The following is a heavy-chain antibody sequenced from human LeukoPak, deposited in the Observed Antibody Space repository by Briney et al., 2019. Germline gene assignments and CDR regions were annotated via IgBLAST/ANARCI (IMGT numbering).Heavy chain of an antibody. Sequence: SETLSLTCTVSGGSISSSSYCWGWLRQPPGKGLEWIRSIYYSASTYYNPSLKSRVTISVDTSKNQFSLKLSSVTAADTAVYYCATVDYWGQGTLVTVSS. J-gene: IGHJ4*02. CDR2: IYYSAST. V-gene: IGHV4-39*01. D-gene: IGHD4-11*01. CDR3: ATVDY. CDR1: GGSISSSSYC.